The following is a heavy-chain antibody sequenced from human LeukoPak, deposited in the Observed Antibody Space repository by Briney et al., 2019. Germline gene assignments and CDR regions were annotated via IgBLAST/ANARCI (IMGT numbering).Heavy chain of an antibody. Sequence: GGSLRLSCAVSGFTFSDYYMNWIRQAPGKGLEWLSYISSSGSAIYYADSVKGRFTISRDNAKNSLYLQMNSLRAEDTAMYYCARDRLPFPFDYWGQGTLVTVSS. CDR2: ISSSGSAI. J-gene: IGHJ4*02. D-gene: IGHD5/OR15-5a*01. CDR3: ARDRLPFPFDY. V-gene: IGHV3-11*04. CDR1: GFTFSDYY.